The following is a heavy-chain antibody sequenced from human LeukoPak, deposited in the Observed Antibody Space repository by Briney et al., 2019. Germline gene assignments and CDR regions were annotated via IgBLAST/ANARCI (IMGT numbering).Heavy chain of an antibody. CDR1: GFTFSSYE. D-gene: IGHD4-17*01. J-gene: IGHJ4*02. CDR3: ARGLTYGDLDY. CDR2: ISSSGSTI. Sequence: GGSLRLSCAASGFTFSSYEMTWVRQAPGKGLEWVSYISSSGSTIYYADSVKGRFTISRDNAKNSLYLQMNSLRAEDTAVYYCARGLTYGDLDYWGQGTLVTVSS. V-gene: IGHV3-48*03.